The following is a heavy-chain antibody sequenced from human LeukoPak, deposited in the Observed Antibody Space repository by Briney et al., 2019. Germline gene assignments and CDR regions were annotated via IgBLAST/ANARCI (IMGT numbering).Heavy chain of an antibody. V-gene: IGHV3-23*01. Sequence: GGSLRLSCAASGFTFSSYAMSWVRQAPGKGLEWVSAISGSGGSTYYADSVKGRFTISRDNSENTLYLQMNSLRAEDTAVYYCAKVAPYYYDSSGYYFDYWGQGTLVTVSS. D-gene: IGHD3-22*01. CDR3: AKVAPYYYDSSGYYFDY. CDR2: ISGSGGST. J-gene: IGHJ4*02. CDR1: GFTFSSYA.